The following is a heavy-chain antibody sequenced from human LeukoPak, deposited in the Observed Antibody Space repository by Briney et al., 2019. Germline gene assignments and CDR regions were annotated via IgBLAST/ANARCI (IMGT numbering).Heavy chain of an antibody. D-gene: IGHD3-10*01. CDR2: FDPEDGET. CDR1: GYTLTELS. V-gene: IGHV1-24*01. Sequence: GASVKVSCKVSGYTLTELSMHWVRQAPGKGLEWMGGFDPEDGETIYAQKFQGRVTMTEDTSTDTAYMELSSLRSEDTAVYYCASEFGYYGSGSYYSHYWGQGTLVTVSS. J-gene: IGHJ4*02. CDR3: ASEFGYYGSGSYYSHY.